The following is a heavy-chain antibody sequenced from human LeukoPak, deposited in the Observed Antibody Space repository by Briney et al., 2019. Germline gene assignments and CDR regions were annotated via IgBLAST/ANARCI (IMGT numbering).Heavy chain of an antibody. V-gene: IGHV3-23*01. D-gene: IGHD2-15*01. Sequence: PGGSLRLSCAASGFTFSSYAMSWVRQAPGKGLEWVSAISGSGGSTYYADSVKGRFTISRDNSKNTLYLQMNSLRGDDTAIYYCAKYFRAAATEPEYFQYWGQGTLVTVSS. CDR1: GFTFSSYA. CDR2: ISGSGGST. CDR3: AKYFRAAATEPEYFQY. J-gene: IGHJ1*01.